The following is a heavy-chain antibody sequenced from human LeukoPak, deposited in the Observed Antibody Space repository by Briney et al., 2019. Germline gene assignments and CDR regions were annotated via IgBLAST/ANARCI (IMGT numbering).Heavy chain of an antibody. CDR2: VSGSGDST. D-gene: IGHD6-19*01. CDR3: AHLGQWLAQFDY. Sequence: GGSLRLSCVASGFTFTNYAMSWVRQAPGEGLEWVSSVSGSGDSTYYADSVKGRFTISRDNSEKTLYLQMNSLRAEDTAIYYCAHLGQWLAQFDYWGQGTLVTVSS. V-gene: IGHV3-23*01. J-gene: IGHJ4*02. CDR1: GFTFTNYA.